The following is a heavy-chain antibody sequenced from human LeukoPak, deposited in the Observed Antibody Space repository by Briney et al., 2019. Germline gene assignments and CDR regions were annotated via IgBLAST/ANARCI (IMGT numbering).Heavy chain of an antibody. V-gene: IGHV3-11*01. CDR1: GFTFSDYY. J-gene: IGHJ4*02. CDR2: ISSSGSTI. D-gene: IGHD3-22*01. CDR3: ARDLYYYDSSDYPPGY. Sequence: GGSLRLSCAASGFTFSDYYMSWIRQAPGKGLEWVSYISSSGSTIYHADSVKGRFTISRDNAKNSLHLQMNSLRAEDTAVYYCARDLYYYDSSDYPPGYWGQGTLVTVSS.